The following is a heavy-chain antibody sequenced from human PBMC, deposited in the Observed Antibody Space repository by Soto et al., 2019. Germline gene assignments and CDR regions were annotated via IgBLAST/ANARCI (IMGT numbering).Heavy chain of an antibody. CDR3: AGGGAGSGPFTWELPDH. CDR2: ITPFSGDV. V-gene: IGHV1-45*02. J-gene: IGHJ4*02. CDR1: GNTFTYRY. Sequence: QMQLVQSGAEVKKTGSSVTVSCKALGNTFTYRYLHWVRQAPGQALEWMGWITPFSGDVHYAQKFQERVTITSDRSINTAYMQMSSLRSEDTAMYFCAGGGAGSGPFTWELPDHWGQGTLVTVSS. D-gene: IGHD1-26*01.